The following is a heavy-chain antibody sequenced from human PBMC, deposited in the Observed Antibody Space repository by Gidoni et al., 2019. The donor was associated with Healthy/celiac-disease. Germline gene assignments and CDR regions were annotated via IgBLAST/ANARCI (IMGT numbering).Heavy chain of an antibody. CDR2: INHSGST. CDR1: GGSFSGYY. J-gene: IGHJ4*02. Sequence: QVQLQQWGAGLLKPSETLSLTRAVYGGSFSGYYWSWIRQPPGKGLEWIGEINHSGSTNYNPSLKSRVTISVDTSKNQFSLKLSSVTAADTAVYYCARRTYYSFDYWGQGTLVTVSS. CDR3: ARRTYYSFDY. D-gene: IGHD3-22*01. V-gene: IGHV4-34*01.